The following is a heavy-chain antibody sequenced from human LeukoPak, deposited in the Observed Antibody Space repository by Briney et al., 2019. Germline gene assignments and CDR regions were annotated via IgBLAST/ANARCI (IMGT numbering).Heavy chain of an antibody. V-gene: IGHV4-34*01. Sequence: SETLSLTCAVYGGSFSGYYWSWIRQPPGRGLEWIGEINHSGSTNYNPSLKSRVTISVDTSKNQFSLKLSSVTAADTAVYYCARARGYSYGSSLDYWGQGTLVTVSS. CDR3: ARARGYSYGSSLDY. J-gene: IGHJ4*02. D-gene: IGHD5-18*01. CDR1: GGSFSGYY. CDR2: INHSGST.